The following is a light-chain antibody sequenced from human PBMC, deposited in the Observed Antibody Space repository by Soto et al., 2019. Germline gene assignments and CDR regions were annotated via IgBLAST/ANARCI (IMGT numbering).Light chain of an antibody. V-gene: IGKV3-20*01. CDR1: QSVSSSY. CDR2: GAS. Sequence: EIVLTQSPGTLSLSPGERATLSCRASQSVSSSYLAWYQQKPGQAPRLLIYGASTRATGIPARFSGSGSGTEFTLTISSLQSEDFAVYYCHQYDSWTFGQGTKVDIK. CDR3: HQYDSWT. J-gene: IGKJ1*01.